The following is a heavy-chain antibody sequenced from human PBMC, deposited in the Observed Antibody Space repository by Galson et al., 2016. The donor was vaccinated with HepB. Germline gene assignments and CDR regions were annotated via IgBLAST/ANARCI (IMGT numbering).Heavy chain of an antibody. CDR1: GFTFETYA. J-gene: IGHJ4*02. D-gene: IGHD2-8*02. V-gene: IGHV3-9*01. Sequence: SLRLSCAASGFTFETYAMHWVRQAPGKGLEWVSGISWNSDYIGYAESVKGRFTISRDNAKNSLYLQMNSLRPADTACYYCAREGRTGTRSYMGYWGQGTLVTVSS. CDR3: AREGRTGTRSYMGY. CDR2: ISWNSDYI.